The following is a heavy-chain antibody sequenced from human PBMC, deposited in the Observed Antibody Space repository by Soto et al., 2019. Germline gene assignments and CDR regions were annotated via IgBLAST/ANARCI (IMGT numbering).Heavy chain of an antibody. J-gene: IGHJ6*02. V-gene: IGHV1-69*13. CDR2: IIPIFGTA. CDR1: GGTFSSYG. D-gene: IGHD6-25*01. Sequence: SVKVSCKASGGTFSSYGISWVRQAPGQGLEWMGGIIPIFGTANYAQKFQGRVTITADESTSTAYMELSSLRSEDTAVYYCASEYSSGPYGMDVWGQGTTVTVSS. CDR3: ASEYSSGPYGMDV.